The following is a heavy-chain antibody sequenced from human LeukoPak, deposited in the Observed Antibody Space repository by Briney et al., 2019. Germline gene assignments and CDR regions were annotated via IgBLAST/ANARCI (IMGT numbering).Heavy chain of an antibody. CDR1: KFNFHNYG. CDR3: AKDPNGDYIGTFDI. Sequence: GGSLRLSCTTSKFNFHNYGMTWVRQAPGKGPEWVASISGSGGSTQYAASVQGRFSISRDNSKNTLYLQMNSLRAEDTAVYYCAKDPNGDYIGTFDIWGQGTMVTVSS. CDR2: ISGSGGST. D-gene: IGHD4-17*01. V-gene: IGHV3-23*01. J-gene: IGHJ3*02.